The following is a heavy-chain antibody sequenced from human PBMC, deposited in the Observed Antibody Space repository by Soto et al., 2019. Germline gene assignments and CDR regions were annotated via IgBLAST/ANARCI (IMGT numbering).Heavy chain of an antibody. CDR1: GGSISSGGYY. CDR3: ARDRHGGNSSDY. V-gene: IGHV4-31*03. CDR2: IYYSGST. Sequence: SESLSLTCTVSGGSISSGGYYWSWIRQHPGKGLEWIGYIYYSGSTYYNPSLKSRVTISVDTSKNQFSLKLSSVTAADTAVYYCARDRHGGNSSDYWGQGTLVTVSS. D-gene: IGHD2-15*01. J-gene: IGHJ4*02.